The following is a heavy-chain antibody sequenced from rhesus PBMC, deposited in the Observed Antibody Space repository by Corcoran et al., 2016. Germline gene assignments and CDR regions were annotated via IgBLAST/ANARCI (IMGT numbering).Heavy chain of an antibody. D-gene: IGHD4-29*01. J-gene: IGHJ5-1*01. CDR3: AKGYYGKKNRFDV. CDR1: GYSFTSSW. Sequence: EVQLVQSGVEVKRPGESLRISCKTPGYSFTSSWISWVRQTPGKGLEWMATSYPDDSSTQSTPPLPGHVTTSAPISIGPSSMQWARQKAPDTATFYGAKGYYGKKNRFDVWGPGVLVTVSS. CDR2: SYPDDSST. V-gene: IGHV5-43*02.